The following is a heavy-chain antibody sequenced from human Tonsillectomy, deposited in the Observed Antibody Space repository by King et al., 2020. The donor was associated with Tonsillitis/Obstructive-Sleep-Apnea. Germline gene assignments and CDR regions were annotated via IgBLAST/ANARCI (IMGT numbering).Heavy chain of an antibody. CDR1: GFTFSSYA. J-gene: IGHJ5*02. Sequence: QLVQSGGGVVQPGRSLRLSCAASGFTFSSYAMHWVRQAPGKGLEWVTDMSYDGNNKYYADSVKGRFTISRDNSKNTLYLQMNSLRAEDTAVYYCARGETAMATNWFDPWGQGTLVTVSS. CDR2: MSYDGNNK. CDR3: ARGETAMATNWFDP. D-gene: IGHD5-18*01. V-gene: IGHV3-30*04.